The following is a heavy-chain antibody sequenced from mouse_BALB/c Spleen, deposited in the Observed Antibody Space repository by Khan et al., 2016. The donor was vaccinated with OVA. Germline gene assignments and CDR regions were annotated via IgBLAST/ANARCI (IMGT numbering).Heavy chain of an antibody. J-gene: IGHJ2*01. CDR3: ARDGVDY. D-gene: IGHD2-3*01. Sequence: QVQLQQSGAELAKPGASVKMSCKASGYTFSTYWMHWVKQRPGQGLEWIGYINPTSGYTDYNEKFKDKATLSADKSSSTAYMQLSSLTSDDSAVYYSARDGVDYWGQGTTVTVSS. CDR1: GYTFSTYW. CDR2: INPTSGYT. V-gene: IGHV1-7*01.